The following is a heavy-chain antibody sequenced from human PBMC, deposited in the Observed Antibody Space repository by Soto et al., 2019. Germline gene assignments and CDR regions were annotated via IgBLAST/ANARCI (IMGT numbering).Heavy chain of an antibody. CDR1: GFTFSSYS. J-gene: IGHJ4*02. D-gene: IGHD1-1*01. CDR3: ARDLASWNPPSPNYCDY. V-gene: IGHV3-21*01. CDR2: ISSSSSYI. Sequence: GGSLRLSCAASGFTFSSYSMNWVRQAPGKGLEWVSSISSSSSYIYYADSVKGRFTISRDNAKNSLYLQMNSLRAEDTAVYYCARDLASWNPPSPNYCDYWGQGTLVTVSS.